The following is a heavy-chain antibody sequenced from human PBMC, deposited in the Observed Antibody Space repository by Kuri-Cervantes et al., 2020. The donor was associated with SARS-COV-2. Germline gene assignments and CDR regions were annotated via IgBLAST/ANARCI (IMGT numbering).Heavy chain of an antibody. D-gene: IGHD3-10*01. J-gene: IGHJ4*02. Sequence: LRLSCAVSGGSFSGSYSWSWIRQPPGKGLEWIGYIYHSGSTYYNPSLKSRVTISGDKSKNQFSLRLTSVTAADTAVYYCASGSFGSDDFWGQGTLVTVSS. CDR1: GGSFSGSYS. CDR2: IYHSGST. V-gene: IGHV4-30-2*01. CDR3: ASGSFGSDDF.